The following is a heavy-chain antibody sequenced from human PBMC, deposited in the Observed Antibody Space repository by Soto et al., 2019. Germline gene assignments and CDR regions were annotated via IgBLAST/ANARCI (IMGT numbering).Heavy chain of an antibody. V-gene: IGHV4-59*01. CDR1: GGSISSNY. Sequence: SETLSLTCTVSGGSISSNYWSWIRRPPGKGLEWIGYIYNSGSTSYNPSLKSRVTISADTSKNQFSLKLSSVTAADTAVYYCAQSTGWPGFDFWGQGTLVTVSS. CDR3: AQSTGWPGFDF. CDR2: IYNSGST. D-gene: IGHD2-8*02. J-gene: IGHJ4*02.